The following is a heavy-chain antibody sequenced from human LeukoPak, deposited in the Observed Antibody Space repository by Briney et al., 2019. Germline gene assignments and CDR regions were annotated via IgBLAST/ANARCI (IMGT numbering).Heavy chain of an antibody. CDR1: GYTFTSYG. D-gene: IGHD3-10*01. CDR2: ISAYNGNT. J-gene: IGHJ4*02. Sequence: ASVKVSCKASGYTFTSYGISWVRQAPGQGLEWMGWISAYNGNTNYAQKLQGRVTMTTDTSTSTAYMEQRSLRSDDTAVYYCARDFYYYGSGNPFDYWGQGTLVTVSS. CDR3: ARDFYYYGSGNPFDY. V-gene: IGHV1-18*01.